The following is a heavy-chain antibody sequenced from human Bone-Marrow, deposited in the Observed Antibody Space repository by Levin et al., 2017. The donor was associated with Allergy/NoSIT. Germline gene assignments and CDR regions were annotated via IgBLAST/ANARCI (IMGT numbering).Heavy chain of an antibody. J-gene: IGHJ3*02. CDR2: ISSSSSSR. D-gene: IGHD3-10*01. V-gene: IGHV3-11*05. CDR1: GFTFSDHY. CDR3: AREGITMVRGALDAFDI. Sequence: PGGSLRLSCAVSGFTFSDHYMSWIRQAPGKGLEWVSYISSSSSSRDYADSVKGRFTISRDNAKNSLYLQMNSLRAGDTAVYYCAREGITMVRGALDAFDIWGQGTMVTVSS.